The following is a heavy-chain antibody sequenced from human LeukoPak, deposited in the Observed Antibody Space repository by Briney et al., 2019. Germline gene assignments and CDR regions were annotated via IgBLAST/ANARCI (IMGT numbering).Heavy chain of an antibody. V-gene: IGHV4-34*01. CDR2: INHSGST. J-gene: IGHJ4*02. Sequence: PSETLSLTCAVYGGSFSGYYWSWIRQPPGKGLEWIGEINHSGSTNYNPSLKSRVTISVDTSKNQFSLKLSSVTAADTAVYYCARIRGYSLAFDYWGQGTLVTVSS. D-gene: IGHD5-18*01. CDR3: ARIRGYSLAFDY. CDR1: GGSFSGYY.